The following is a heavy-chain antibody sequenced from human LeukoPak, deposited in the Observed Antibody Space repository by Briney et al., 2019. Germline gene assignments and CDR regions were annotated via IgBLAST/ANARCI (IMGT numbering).Heavy chain of an antibody. Sequence: GGSLRHSCSVFGFTFEDYSMHWVRQAPGKGLEWVSLITWDGSSTSYGDSVKGRFTISRDNNKNSLFLQMNSLRPEDTALYFCTRDIESGSWYRGFDHWGQGTLVTVSS. CDR1: GFTFEDYS. V-gene: IGHV3-43*01. D-gene: IGHD1-26*01. CDR3: TRDIESGSWYRGFDH. J-gene: IGHJ4*02. CDR2: ITWDGSST.